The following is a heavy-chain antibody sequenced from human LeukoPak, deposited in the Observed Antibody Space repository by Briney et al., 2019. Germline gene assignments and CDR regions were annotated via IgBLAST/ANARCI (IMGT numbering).Heavy chain of an antibody. CDR2: INPNSGGT. CDR1: GYTFTGYY. V-gene: IGHV1-2*02. J-gene: IGHJ6*03. CDR3: ARESVRSRHDYVWGSKRQGYYMDV. D-gene: IGHD3-16*01. Sequence: ASVKVSCKASGYTFTGYYMHWVRQAPGQGLEWMGWINPNSGGTNYAQKFQGRVTMTRDTSISTAYMELSRLRSDDTAVYYCARESVRSRHDYVWGSKRQGYYMDVWGKGTTVTISS.